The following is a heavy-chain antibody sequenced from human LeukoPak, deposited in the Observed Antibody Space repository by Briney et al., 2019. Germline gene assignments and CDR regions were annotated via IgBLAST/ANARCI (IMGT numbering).Heavy chain of an antibody. D-gene: IGHD6-19*01. CDR1: GFTVSSNY. CDR3: AGDSSGYYYYGMDV. V-gene: IGHV3-53*04. J-gene: IGHJ6*02. CDR2: IYSGGST. Sequence: GGSLRLSCAASGFTVSSNYMSWVRQAPGKGLEWVSVIYSGGSTYYADSVKGRFSISRHNSKNTLYLQMNSLRAEDTAVYYCAGDSSGYYYYGMDVWGQGTTVTVSS.